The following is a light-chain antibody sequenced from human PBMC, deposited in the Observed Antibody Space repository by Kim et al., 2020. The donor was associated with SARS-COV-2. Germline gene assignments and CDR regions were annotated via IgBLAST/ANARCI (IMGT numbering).Light chain of an antibody. J-gene: IGLJ2*01. V-gene: IGLV3-1*01. CDR3: QAWDSSTVV. CDR2: QDS. CDR1: KLGDKY. Sequence: SYELTQPPSVSVSLGQTASITCSGDKLGDKYACWYQQKPGQSPVVVIHQDSKRPSGIPERFSGSNSGNTATLTISGTQAMDEADYYCQAWDSSTVVFGG.